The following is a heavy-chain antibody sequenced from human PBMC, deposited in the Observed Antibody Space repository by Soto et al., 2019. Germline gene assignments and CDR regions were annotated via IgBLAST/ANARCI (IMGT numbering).Heavy chain of an antibody. CDR1: GYTFTHYY. J-gene: IGHJ4*01. V-gene: IGHV1-46*01. Sequence: QVQLVQSGAEVKKPGASVKLSCRTSGYTFTHYYIHWVRQAPGQGLEWLAIINPASGSTNYAQDFQGRVTLTMDTSTTTVYMELSGLRAEDPAIFYCARDLAAGDHWGHGTLVTVSS. CDR3: ARDLAAGDH. D-gene: IGHD6-13*01. CDR2: INPASGST.